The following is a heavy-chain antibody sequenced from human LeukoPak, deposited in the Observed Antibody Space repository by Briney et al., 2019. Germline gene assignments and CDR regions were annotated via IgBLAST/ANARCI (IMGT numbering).Heavy chain of an antibody. J-gene: IGHJ3*02. CDR1: GFTFDDYA. V-gene: IGHV3-9*01. Sequence: PGGSLRLSCAASGFTFDDYAMHWVRQAPGKGLEWVSGISWNSGSIGYADSVKGRFTISRDNAKNSLYLQMNSLSAEDTALYYCAKLTTGRGHRDAFDIWGQGTMVTVSS. D-gene: IGHD3-3*01. CDR2: ISWNSGSI. CDR3: AKLTTGRGHRDAFDI.